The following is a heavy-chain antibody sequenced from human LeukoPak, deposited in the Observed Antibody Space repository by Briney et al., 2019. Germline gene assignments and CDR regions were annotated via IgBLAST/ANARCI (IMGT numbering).Heavy chain of an antibody. V-gene: IGHV3-21*01. D-gene: IGHD6-6*01. J-gene: IGHJ4*02. CDR3: ARGSSSSDRSFDY. Sequence: GGSVSLLCAPSGFTFSIYSVKWVRQARGRGREWVSSMRSSSSYIYYADSVKGRFTISRDNAKNSLYLQMNSLRAEDTAVYYCARGSSSSDRSFDYWGQGTLVTVSS. CDR1: GFTFSIYS. CDR2: MRSSSSYI.